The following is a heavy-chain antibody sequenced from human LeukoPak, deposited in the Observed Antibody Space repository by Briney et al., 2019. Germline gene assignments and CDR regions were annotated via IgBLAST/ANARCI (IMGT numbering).Heavy chain of an antibody. J-gene: IGHJ3*02. Sequence: SETLSLTCTVSGGSISTHYWTWIRQPPGKGLEWIGYISYIGSTNYNPSLKSRVTISVDTSKNRFSLTLSAMTAADTAVYFCARDQTTVTKGFDIWGQGTVVTVSS. V-gene: IGHV4-59*11. CDR3: ARDQTTVTKGFDI. D-gene: IGHD4-17*01. CDR1: GGSISTHY. CDR2: ISYIGST.